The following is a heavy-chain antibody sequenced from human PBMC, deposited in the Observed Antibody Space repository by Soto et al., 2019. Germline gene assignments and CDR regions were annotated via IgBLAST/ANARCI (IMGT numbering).Heavy chain of an antibody. CDR2: IYPGDSDT. D-gene: IGHD2-2*01. J-gene: IGHJ5*02. CDR3: ARLGDLNQLPPGGSFDP. Sequence: PGESLKISCKGSGYSFTSYWIGWVRQMPGKGLEWMGIIYPGDSDTRYSPSFQGQVTISADKSISTAYLQWSSLKASDTAMYYCARLGDLNQLPPGGSFDPWGQGTLVTVSS. V-gene: IGHV5-51*01. CDR1: GYSFTSYW.